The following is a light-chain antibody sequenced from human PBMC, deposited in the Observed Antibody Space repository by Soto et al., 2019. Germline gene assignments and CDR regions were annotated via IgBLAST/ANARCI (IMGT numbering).Light chain of an antibody. Sequence: QSALTQPASVSGSPGQSITISCTGTSSDVGGYNSVSWYQRHPGKAPKLMIYDVSNRPSGVSNRFSGSKSGNTASLTISGLQAEDEADYYCSSYTSSSTYVVFGGGTKVTVL. J-gene: IGLJ2*01. CDR1: SSDVGGYNS. CDR3: SSYTSSSTYVV. V-gene: IGLV2-14*03. CDR2: DVS.